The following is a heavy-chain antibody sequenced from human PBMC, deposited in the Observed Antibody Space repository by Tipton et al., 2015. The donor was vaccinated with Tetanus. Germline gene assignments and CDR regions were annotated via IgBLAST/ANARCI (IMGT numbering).Heavy chain of an antibody. CDR2: IYYSGST. J-gene: IGHJ2*01. D-gene: IGHD2-2*01. V-gene: IGHV4-59*08. CDR1: GFTFSRFS. CDR3: ARPHYQYWYFDL. Sequence: LRLSCAASGFTFSRFSLNWVRQAPGKGLEWIGYIYYSGSTYYNPSLKSRLTISVDTSKNQFSLKLSSVTAADTAVYYCARPHYQYWYFDLWGRGTLVTVSS.